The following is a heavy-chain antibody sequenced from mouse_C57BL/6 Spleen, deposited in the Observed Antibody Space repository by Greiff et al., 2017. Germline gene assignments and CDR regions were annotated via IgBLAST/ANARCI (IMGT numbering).Heavy chain of an antibody. Sequence: EVKVEESGGGLVKPGGSLKLSCAASGFTFSDYGMHWVRQAPEKGLEWVAYISSGSSTIYYADTVKGRFTISRDNAKNTLFLQMTSLRSEDTAMYYCARRTYSNFDYWGQGTTLTVSS. J-gene: IGHJ2*01. CDR1: GFTFSDYG. CDR2: ISSGSSTI. CDR3: ARRTYSNFDY. V-gene: IGHV5-17*01. D-gene: IGHD2-5*01.